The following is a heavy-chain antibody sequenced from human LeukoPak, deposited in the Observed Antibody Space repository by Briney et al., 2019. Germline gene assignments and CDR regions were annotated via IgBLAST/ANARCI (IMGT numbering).Heavy chain of an antibody. CDR1: GFTFSSYA. J-gene: IGHJ4*02. CDR2: LSGGGGST. D-gene: IGHD2-21*02. V-gene: IGHV3-23*01. Sequence: PGGSLRLSCAASGFTFSSYAMSWVRQAPGKGLEWVSALSGGGGSTYYADSVKGRFTISRDNSKNTLFLQMNSLRAEDTAVYYCAKALDVVVTAVDSWGQGTLVAVSS. CDR3: AKALDVVVTAVDS.